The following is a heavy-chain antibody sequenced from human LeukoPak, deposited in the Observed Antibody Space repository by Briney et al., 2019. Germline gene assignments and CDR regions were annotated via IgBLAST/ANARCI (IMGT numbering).Heavy chain of an antibody. V-gene: IGHV4-61*02. D-gene: IGHD3-10*01. CDR1: GGSISSGSYY. CDR2: IYTSGST. CDR3: ARDLAYRDYGSGSYHYYFDY. Sequence: SETLSLTCTVSGGSISSGSYYWSWIRQPAGKGLEWIGRIYTSGSTNYNPSLKSRVTISVDTSKNQLSLKLSSVTAADTAVYYCARDLAYRDYGSGSYHYYFDYWGQGTLVTVSS. J-gene: IGHJ4*02.